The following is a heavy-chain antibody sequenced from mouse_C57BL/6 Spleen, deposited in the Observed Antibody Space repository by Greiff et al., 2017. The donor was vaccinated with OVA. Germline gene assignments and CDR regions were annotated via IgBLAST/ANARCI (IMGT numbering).Heavy chain of an antibody. J-gene: IGHJ2*01. CDR3: ARGDYGSSYDY. CDR1: GYTFTSYW. CDR2: IDPSDSYT. D-gene: IGHD1-1*01. Sequence: QVQLQQPGAELVRPGTSVKLSCKASGYTFTSYWMHWVKQRPGQGLEWIGVIDPSDSYTNYNQKFKGKATLTVDTSSSTAYMQLSSLTSEDSAVYYCARGDYGSSYDYWGQGTTLTVSS. V-gene: IGHV1-59*01.